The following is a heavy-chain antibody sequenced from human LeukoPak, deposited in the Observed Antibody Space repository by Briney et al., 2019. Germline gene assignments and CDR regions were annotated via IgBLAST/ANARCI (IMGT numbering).Heavy chain of an antibody. CDR2: FDPEDGET. Sequence: GPVKVSCKVSGYTLTELSMHWGRPAPGKGVGWMGGFDPEDGETIYAQKFQGRVTITSDTSTSTVYMELSSLRSEDTAVYYCAREQGQVPGPLVVAGTYYFDYWGQGTLVTVSS. V-gene: IGHV1-24*01. J-gene: IGHJ4*02. D-gene: IGHD2-15*01. CDR3: AREQGQVPGPLVVAGTYYFDY. CDR1: GYTLTELS.